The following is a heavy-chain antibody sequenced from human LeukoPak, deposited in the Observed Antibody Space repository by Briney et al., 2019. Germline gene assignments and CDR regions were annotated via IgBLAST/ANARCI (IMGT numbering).Heavy chain of an antibody. D-gene: IGHD3-10*01. CDR1: GFTFSRYS. CDR3: ARDQDRNYYYGSGSYYKGMDV. V-gene: IGHV3-21*01. CDR2: ISSSTYI. J-gene: IGHJ6*02. Sequence: GGSLRLSCAASGFTFSRYSMNWVRQAPGKGLEWVSSISSSTYIYYADSVKGRFTISRDNAKNSLYLQMNSLRAEDTAVYYCARDQDRNYYYGSGSYYKGMDVWGQGTTVTVSS.